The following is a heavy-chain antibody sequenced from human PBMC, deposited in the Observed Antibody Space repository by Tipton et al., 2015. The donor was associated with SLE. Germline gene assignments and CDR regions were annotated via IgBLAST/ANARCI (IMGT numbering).Heavy chain of an antibody. CDR1: GGSISSGGYY. J-gene: IGHJ4*02. Sequence: TLSLTCTVSGGSISSGGYYWSWIRQHPGNGPEWIGYIYYSGSTYYNPSLKSRVTISVDTSQNQFSLKLSSVTAADTAVYYCARTVTTGYFDYWGQGTLVTVSS. D-gene: IGHD4-17*01. CDR2: IYYSGST. CDR3: ARTVTTGYFDY. V-gene: IGHV4-31*03.